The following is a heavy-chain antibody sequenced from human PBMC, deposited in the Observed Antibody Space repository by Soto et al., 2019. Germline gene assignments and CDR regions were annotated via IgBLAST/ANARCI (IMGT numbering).Heavy chain of an antibody. CDR3: ARIDCTGNNCNPYYHYGMDV. V-gene: IGHV3-33*01. D-gene: IGHD2-8*02. Sequence: PGGFLRLSCAASGFTFDTYGMHWVHQVPGKGLQWVAVIWYDGSIKYYADSVRGRFTVSRDNSRNTLYLQMNSLRDEDTAVYYCARIDCTGNNCNPYYHYGMDVWGQGTTVTVSS. CDR1: GFTFDTYG. J-gene: IGHJ6*02. CDR2: IWYDGSIK.